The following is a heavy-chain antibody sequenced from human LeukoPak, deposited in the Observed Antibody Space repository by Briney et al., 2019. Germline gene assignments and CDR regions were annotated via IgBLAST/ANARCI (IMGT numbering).Heavy chain of an antibody. CDR3: ASEVGATSIPFDP. CDR2: ISSSGDTI. D-gene: IGHD1-26*01. V-gene: IGHV3-48*04. J-gene: IGHJ5*02. CDR1: GLTVSSYA. Sequence: SGGSLRLSCGASGLTVSSYAMSWVRQAPGKGLEWVSYISSSGDTIYYADSVKGRFTISRDNAKNSLYLQMNSLRAEDTAVYYCASEVGATSIPFDPWGQGTLVTVSS.